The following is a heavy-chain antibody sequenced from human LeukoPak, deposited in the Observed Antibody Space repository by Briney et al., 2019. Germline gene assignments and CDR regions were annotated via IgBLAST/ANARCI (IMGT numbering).Heavy chain of an antibody. CDR1: GFTFSSYA. Sequence: GGSLRLSCAASGFTFSSYAMHWVRQAPGKGLEWVAVISYDGSNKYYADSVKGRFTISRDNSKNTLYLQMNSLRAEDTAVYYCARAMKGQWLVKAFDYWGQGTLVTVSS. CDR3: ARAMKGQWLVKAFDY. V-gene: IGHV3-30-3*01. J-gene: IGHJ4*02. CDR2: ISYDGSNK. D-gene: IGHD6-19*01.